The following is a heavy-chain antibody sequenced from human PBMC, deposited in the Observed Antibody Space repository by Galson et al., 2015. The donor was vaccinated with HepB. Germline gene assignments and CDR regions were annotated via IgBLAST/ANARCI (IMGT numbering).Heavy chain of an antibody. CDR3: ARGTFGSSENWFDP. CDR2: VDYIGRT. J-gene: IGHJ5*02. Sequence: ETLSLTCTVSGVSISSYYWSWIRQPPGKGLGWIGYVDYIGRTDYNPSLKSRVTISADTSKNQFSLKLSSVTAADTAVYYCARGTFGSSENWFDPWRPGTLVTVSS. V-gene: IGHV4-59*01. D-gene: IGHD6-13*01. CDR1: GVSISSYY.